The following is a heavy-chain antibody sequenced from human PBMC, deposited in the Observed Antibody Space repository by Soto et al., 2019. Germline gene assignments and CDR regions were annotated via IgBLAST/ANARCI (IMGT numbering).Heavy chain of an antibody. CDR1: GGSISSGGYS. V-gene: IGHV4-30-2*01. CDR3: ARGGTTVVTPLANWFDP. J-gene: IGHJ5*02. Sequence: QLQLQESGSGLVKPSQTLSLTCAVSGGSISSGGYSWSWIRQPPGKGLEWIGYIYHSGSTYYNPSLKRRVTISVDRSKNQFCMKLSSVTGADTAVYYCARGGTTVVTPLANWFDPWGQGTLVTASS. D-gene: IGHD4-17*01. CDR2: IYHSGST.